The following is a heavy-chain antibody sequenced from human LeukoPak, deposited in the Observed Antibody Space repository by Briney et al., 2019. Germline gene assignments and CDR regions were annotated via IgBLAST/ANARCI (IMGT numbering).Heavy chain of an antibody. V-gene: IGHV4-34*01. CDR2: INHSGST. J-gene: IGHJ4*02. D-gene: IGHD6-19*01. Sequence: SETPSVTCAVYGGSFSGSYWSWIRQPLGKGLEWIGEINHSGSTNYNPCLKTRVTISVDTSKNQFSLKLSSVTAADTAVYYCARGRSIGIAVAGPFDYWGQGTLVTVSS. CDR1: GGSFSGSY. CDR3: ARGRSIGIAVAGPFDY.